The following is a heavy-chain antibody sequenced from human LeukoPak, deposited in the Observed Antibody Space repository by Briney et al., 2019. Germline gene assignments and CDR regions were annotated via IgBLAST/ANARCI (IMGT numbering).Heavy chain of an antibody. CDR3: ASLVEDSSGWVFDY. CDR2: ISSSSSYI. D-gene: IGHD6-19*01. V-gene: IGHV3-21*01. CDR1: GFTFSSYS. Sequence: GGSLRLSCAASGFTFSSYSMNWVRQAPGKGLEWVSSISSSSSYIYYADSVKGRFTISRDNAKNSLYLQMNSLRAEDTAVYYCASLVEDSSGWVFDYWGQGTLVTVSS. J-gene: IGHJ4*02.